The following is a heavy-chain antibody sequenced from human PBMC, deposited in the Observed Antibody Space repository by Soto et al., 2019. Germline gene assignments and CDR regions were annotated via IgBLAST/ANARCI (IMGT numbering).Heavy chain of an antibody. CDR1: GFPFTKAW. J-gene: IGHJ3*02. Sequence: EVQLVESGGSLATPGGSLRLSCAASGFPFTKAWMTWVRQAPGKGLEWVGRIRSKTSSETREYAAPVKGRFTISRDDSKNMLYLEMNSLKIEDTGVYYCTTDGFTGIVGIWGQGTMVTVSS. V-gene: IGHV3-15*01. D-gene: IGHD3-22*01. CDR3: TTDGFTGIVGI. CDR2: IRSKTSSETR.